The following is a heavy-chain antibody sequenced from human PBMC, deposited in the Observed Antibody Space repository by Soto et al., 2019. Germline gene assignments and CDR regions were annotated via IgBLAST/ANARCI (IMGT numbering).Heavy chain of an antibody. Sequence: SETLSLTCAVYGGCFSGYYWSWIRQPPGKGLEWIGEINHSGSTNYNPSLKSRVTISVDTSKNQFSLKLSSVTAADTAVYYCASSIAARWEGDAFDFWGKGTMVTVS. V-gene: IGHV4-34*01. CDR3: ASSIAARWEGDAFDF. J-gene: IGHJ3*01. D-gene: IGHD1-26*01. CDR2: INHSGST. CDR1: GGCFSGYY.